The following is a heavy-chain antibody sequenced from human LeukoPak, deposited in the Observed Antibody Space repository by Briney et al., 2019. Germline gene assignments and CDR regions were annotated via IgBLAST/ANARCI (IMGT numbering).Heavy chain of an antibody. J-gene: IGHJ3*01. CDR1: GFTFSNYY. CDR2: INAIGTTT. Sequence: PGGSLRLSCAAPGFTFSNYYMSWIRQAPGKGLEWVSYINAIGTTTYYADSLKGRFSISRDNAKNSLSLQMDSLRAEDTAVYYCARGDYGRYAFDFWGQGTMVTVSS. D-gene: IGHD4/OR15-4a*01. CDR3: ARGDYGRYAFDF. V-gene: IGHV3-11*01.